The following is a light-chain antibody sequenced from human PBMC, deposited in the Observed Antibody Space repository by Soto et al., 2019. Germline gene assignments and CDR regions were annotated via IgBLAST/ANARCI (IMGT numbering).Light chain of an antibody. CDR3: SSYTTNSTPYV. CDR1: SSDVGGYNY. V-gene: IGLV2-14*01. CDR2: EVS. J-gene: IGLJ1*01. Sequence: QSVLTQPASVSGSPGQSITISCTGSSSDVGGYNYVSWYQQHPGKAPKLIIYEVSNRPSGVSNRFSGSKSGNTASLTISGLQAEDEADYYCSSYTTNSTPYVFGTGTKLTV.